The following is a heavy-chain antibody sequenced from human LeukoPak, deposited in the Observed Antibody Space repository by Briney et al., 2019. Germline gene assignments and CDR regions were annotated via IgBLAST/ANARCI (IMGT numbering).Heavy chain of an antibody. CDR3: ARDFGGDTYYYDSSGPMDNWFDP. V-gene: IGHV3-21*01. Sequence: GGSLRLSCAASGLTFSSYSMNWVRQAPGKGLEWVSYISSSSSYIYYADSVKGRFTISRDNAKNSLYLQMNSPRAEDTAVYYCARDFGGDTYYYDSSGPMDNWFDPWGQGTLVTVSS. J-gene: IGHJ5*02. CDR2: ISSSSSYI. CDR1: GLTFSSYS. D-gene: IGHD3-22*01.